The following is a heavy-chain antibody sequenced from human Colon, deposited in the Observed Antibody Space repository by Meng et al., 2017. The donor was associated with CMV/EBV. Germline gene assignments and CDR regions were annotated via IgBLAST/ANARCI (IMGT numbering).Heavy chain of an antibody. V-gene: IGHV3-30*09. CDR3: AGVPIVSSGSYYFYYYYGMDV. CDR1: GSTFSTQA. CDR2: ISYDGSNK. D-gene: IGHD1-26*01. J-gene: IGHJ6*02. Sequence: GGLLRSPFPPPGSTFSTQAMLWGRQAPGKGLVWVAVISYDGSNKYYADFVEGRSAIPRDNSKNTLYLQMNSLRAEDTAMYYFAGVPIVSSGSYYFYYYYGMDVWGQGTTVTVSS.